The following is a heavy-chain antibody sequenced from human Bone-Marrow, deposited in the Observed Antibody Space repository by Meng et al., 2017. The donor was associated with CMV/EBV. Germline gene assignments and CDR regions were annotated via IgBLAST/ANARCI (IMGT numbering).Heavy chain of an antibody. V-gene: IGHV3-7*01. Sequence: GESLKISCAASGFTFSDYYMSWIRQTPGKGLEWVANIKPDATETYYVDSVKGRFTISRDNAKNSLYLQTNSLRVEDTALYYCARQGGVAAAGLSFWGQGTLVTVSS. J-gene: IGHJ1*01. CDR3: ARQGGVAAAGLSF. D-gene: IGHD6-13*01. CDR1: GFTFSDYY. CDR2: IKPDATET.